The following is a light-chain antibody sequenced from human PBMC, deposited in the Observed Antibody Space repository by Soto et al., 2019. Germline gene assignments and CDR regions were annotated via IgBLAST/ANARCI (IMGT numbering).Light chain of an antibody. CDR1: LSVSNY. V-gene: IGKV3-11*01. CDR3: HHRTNWPGT. CDR2: DTF. J-gene: IGKJ1*01. Sequence: VLTQSPANLSLSPGDRASLSCKASLSVSNYLAWYQQKPGQAPRLLIYDTFNRAAGIPARFSGSGSGTDFTLTISSLEPEDFAVYYCHHRTNWPGTFGPGTKVEI.